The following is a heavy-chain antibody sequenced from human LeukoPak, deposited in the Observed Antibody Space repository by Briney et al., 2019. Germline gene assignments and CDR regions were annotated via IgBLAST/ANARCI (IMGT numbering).Heavy chain of an antibody. CDR1: GFTFSRFA. V-gene: IGHV3-53*01. CDR3: ARDTIFGVGPGY. Sequence: GGSLRLSCAASGFTFSRFAMSWVRQAPGKGLEWVSVIYSDGKVYYIDSVKGRFTISRDNSKNTLYLQMNSLRAEDTAVYYCARDTIFGVGPGYWGQGTLVTVSS. CDR2: IYSDGKV. J-gene: IGHJ4*02. D-gene: IGHD3-3*01.